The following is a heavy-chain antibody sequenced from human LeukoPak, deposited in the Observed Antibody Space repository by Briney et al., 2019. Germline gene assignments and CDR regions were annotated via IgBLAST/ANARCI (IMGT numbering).Heavy chain of an antibody. Sequence: PGGSLRLSCAASGFTFSSYGMHWVRQAPGKGLEWVAFIRYDGSNKYYADSVKGRFTISRDNSKNTLYLQMNSLKTEDTALYFCTRHRQSSFSLYYFDNWGPGALVTVSS. CDR1: GFTFSSYG. CDR3: TRHRQSSFSLYYFDN. D-gene: IGHD2/OR15-2a*01. V-gene: IGHV3-30*02. CDR2: IRYDGSNK. J-gene: IGHJ4*02.